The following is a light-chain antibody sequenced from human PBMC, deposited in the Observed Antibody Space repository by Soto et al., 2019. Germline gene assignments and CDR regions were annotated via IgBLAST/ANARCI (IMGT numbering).Light chain of an antibody. Sequence: EIVLTQSPATLSVSPGESATLSCRASQSVSNDLAWYQHQPVQAPRLLIYGASTTATGIPARFSGSGSGTEFTLTIDSLQSEDFAVYYCLHYKDWPRWTFGQGTKVDIK. J-gene: IGKJ1*01. V-gene: IGKV3-15*01. CDR3: LHYKDWPRWT. CDR1: QSVSND. CDR2: GAS.